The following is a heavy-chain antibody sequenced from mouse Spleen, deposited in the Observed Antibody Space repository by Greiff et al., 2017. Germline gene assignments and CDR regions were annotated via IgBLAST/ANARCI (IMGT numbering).Heavy chain of an antibody. Sequence: EVKLMESGGGLVKPGGSLKLSCAASGFTFSDYGMHWVRQAPEKGLEWVAYISSGSSTIYYADTVKGRFTISRDNAKNTLFLQMTSLRSEDTAMYYCARGGNYFDYWGQGTTLAVSS. J-gene: IGHJ2*01. V-gene: IGHV5-17*01. CDR2: ISSGSSTI. CDR3: ARGGNYFDY. CDR1: GFTFSDYG.